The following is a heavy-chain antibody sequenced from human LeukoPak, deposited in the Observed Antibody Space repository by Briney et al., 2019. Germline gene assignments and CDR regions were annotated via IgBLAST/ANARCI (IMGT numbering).Heavy chain of an antibody. Sequence: SETLSLTCTVSGGSINNYYWSWVRQPPGAGLEWLAYIYYTGSTNYNPSLKSRVTISVDTSKNQFSLKLSSVTAADTAVYYCARKSFGVMYYYDSSGYYYLNWGQGTLVTVSS. D-gene: IGHD3-22*01. CDR1: GGSINNYY. V-gene: IGHV4-59*12. J-gene: IGHJ4*02. CDR2: IYYTGST. CDR3: ARKSFGVMYYYDSSGYYYLN.